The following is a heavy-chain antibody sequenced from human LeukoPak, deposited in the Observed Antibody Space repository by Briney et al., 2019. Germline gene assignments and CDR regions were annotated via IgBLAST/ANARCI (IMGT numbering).Heavy chain of an antibody. CDR2: INHSGST. CDR3: ARTGRQLVRLCWFDP. CDR1: GGSISSSSYY. V-gene: IGHV4-39*07. D-gene: IGHD6-6*01. Sequence: PSETLSLTXTVSGGSISSSSYYWSWIRQPPGKGLEWIGEINHSGSTNYNPSLKSRVTISVDTSKNQFSLKLSSVTAADTAVYYCARTGRQLVRLCWFDPWGQGTLVTVSS. J-gene: IGHJ5*02.